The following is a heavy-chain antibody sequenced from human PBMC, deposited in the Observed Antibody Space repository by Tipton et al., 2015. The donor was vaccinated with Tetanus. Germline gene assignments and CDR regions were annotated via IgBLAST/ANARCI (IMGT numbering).Heavy chain of an antibody. Sequence: SLRLSCAASEFTLSRFWMSWVRQAPGKGLEWVANIKQDGSEKYFVDSVKGRFTISRDNARNSLYLQMTSLRAEDTAVYYCARGGTYYYGSGHDFWGQGTPVTVSA. J-gene: IGHJ4*02. D-gene: IGHD3-10*01. V-gene: IGHV3-7*04. CDR1: EFTLSRFW. CDR3: ARGGTYYYGSGHDF. CDR2: IKQDGSEK.